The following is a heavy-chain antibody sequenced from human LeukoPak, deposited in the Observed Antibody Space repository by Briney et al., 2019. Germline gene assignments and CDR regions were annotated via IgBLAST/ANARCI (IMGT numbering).Heavy chain of an antibody. CDR3: ARDYYDSSGYDY. CDR1: GFTFSNAW. D-gene: IGHD3-22*01. J-gene: IGHJ4*02. CDR2: ITGSGGST. Sequence: GGSLRLSCAASGFTFSNAWMSWVRQAPGERLEWVSGITGSGGSTYYADSVKGRFTISRDNAKNSLYLQMNSLRAEDTAVYYCARDYYDSSGYDYWGQGTLVTVSS. V-gene: IGHV3-11*04.